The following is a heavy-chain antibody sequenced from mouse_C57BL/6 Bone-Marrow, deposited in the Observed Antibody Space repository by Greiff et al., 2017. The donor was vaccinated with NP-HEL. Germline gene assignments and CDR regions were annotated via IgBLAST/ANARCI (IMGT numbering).Heavy chain of an antibody. J-gene: IGHJ3*01. D-gene: IGHD1-1*01. Sequence: EVQLVESGGGLVKPGGSLKLSCAASGFTFSDYGMLWVRQAPEKRLEWVAYISSGSSIIYYADTVKGRFTISRDNARNTLFLQMYSLRSEDTAMYYCTRAYYDGSKDFDYWGQGTVLTVSA. CDR2: ISSGSSII. CDR1: GFTFSDYG. CDR3: TRAYYDGSKDFDY. V-gene: IGHV5-17*01.